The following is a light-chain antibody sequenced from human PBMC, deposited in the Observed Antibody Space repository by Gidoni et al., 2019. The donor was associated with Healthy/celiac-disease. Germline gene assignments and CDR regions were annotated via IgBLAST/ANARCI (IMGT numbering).Light chain of an antibody. CDR3: QQSYRTPG. Sequence: DIQMTQSPSSLSASVGDRITITCRASQSISSYLNWYQQKPGKDPKLLIYVASSLQSGVPSRFSGSGYGTDFTLTISSLQPEDFATYYCQQSYRTPGFGGGTKVEIK. CDR1: QSISSY. CDR2: VAS. J-gene: IGKJ4*01. V-gene: IGKV1-39*01.